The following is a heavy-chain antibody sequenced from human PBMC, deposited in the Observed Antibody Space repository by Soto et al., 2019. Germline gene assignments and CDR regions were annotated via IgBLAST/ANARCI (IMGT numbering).Heavy chain of an antibody. CDR1: GGTFSNYA. V-gene: IGHV1-69*12. CDR3: ASWLKEADIGGNYYYGMDV. D-gene: IGHD2-15*01. CDR2: IMPMFGRA. Sequence: QVQLVQSGAEVKKPGSSVKVSCKASGGTFSNYALSWVRQAPGQGLEWMGGIMPMFGRADYAPKFQGRVTITADESTSTDHMYLRSLRSDDTAVYYWASWLKEADIGGNYYYGMDVWGQVTTVTVSS. J-gene: IGHJ6*02.